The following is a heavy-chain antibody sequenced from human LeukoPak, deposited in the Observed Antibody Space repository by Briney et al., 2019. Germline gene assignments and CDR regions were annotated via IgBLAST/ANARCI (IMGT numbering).Heavy chain of an antibody. J-gene: IGHJ4*02. CDR1: GGTFSSYA. CDR3: ARGINTDYDFWSRYFTPFDH. D-gene: IGHD3-3*01. V-gene: IGHV1-69*01. Sequence: SVKVSCKASGGTFSSYAISWVRQAPGQGLEWMGGIIPIFGTANYSKKSQGRVTITAHESTSTAYMELSSLRSEDTAVYYCARGINTDYDFWSRYFTPFDHWPQGPLVTVSS. CDR2: IIPIFGTA.